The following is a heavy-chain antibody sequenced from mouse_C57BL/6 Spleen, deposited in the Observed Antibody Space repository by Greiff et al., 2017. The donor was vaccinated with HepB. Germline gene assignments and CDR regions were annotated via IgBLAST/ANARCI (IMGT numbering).Heavy chain of an antibody. V-gene: IGHV1-72*01. J-gene: IGHJ4*01. Sequence: VQLQQPGAELVKPGASVKLSCKASGYTFTSYWMHWVRQRPGRGLEWIGRIDPNSGGTKYNEKFKSKATLTVDKPSSTAYMQLSSLTSEDSAVYYCARGNYYGSSYVRYYAMDYWGQGTSVTVSS. CDR2: IDPNSGGT. D-gene: IGHD1-1*01. CDR1: GYTFTSYW. CDR3: ARGNYYGSSYVRYYAMDY.